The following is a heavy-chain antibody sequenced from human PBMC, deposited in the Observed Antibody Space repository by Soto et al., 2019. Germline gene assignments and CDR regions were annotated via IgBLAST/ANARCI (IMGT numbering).Heavy chain of an antibody. D-gene: IGHD2-15*01. CDR1: GYTFTKFH. Sequence: QVQLIQFGAEVKKPGASVKVSCRASGYTFTKFHIHWVRQAPGQGLEWMGMIDPSGGVTSDAQRYQGSITMTSDTSTSSGDMELRGLTSEDTAVYYCAREVIGHENYATIVFYFDHWAPGTLVTVSS. J-gene: IGHJ4*01. CDR3: AREVIGHENYATIVFYFDH. CDR2: IDPSGGVT. V-gene: IGHV1-46*01.